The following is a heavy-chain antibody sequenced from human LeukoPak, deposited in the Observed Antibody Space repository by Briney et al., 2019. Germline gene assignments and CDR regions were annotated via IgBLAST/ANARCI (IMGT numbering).Heavy chain of an antibody. D-gene: IGHD3-22*01. J-gene: IGHJ4*02. CDR1: GGTFSSYA. V-gene: IGHV1-69*05. CDR3: ASGLGYYDSSGYYTDLDY. Sequence: SVKVSCKASGGTFSSYAISWVRQAPGQGLEWMGWIIPIFGTANYAQKFQGRVTITTDESTSTAYMELSSLRSEDTAVYYCASGLGYYDSSGYYTDLDYWGQGTLVTVSS. CDR2: IIPIFGTA.